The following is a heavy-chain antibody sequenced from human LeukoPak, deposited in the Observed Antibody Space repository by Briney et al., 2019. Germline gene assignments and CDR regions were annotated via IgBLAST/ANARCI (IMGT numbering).Heavy chain of an antibody. V-gene: IGHV3-30*02. Sequence: SGGSLRLSCAASGFTFSSYGMHWVRQAPGKGLEWVAFIRYDGSNKYYADSVKGRFTISRDNSKNTLYLQMSSLRAEDTAVYYCAKAGGDYYYYYYMDVWGKGTTVTVSS. J-gene: IGHJ6*03. D-gene: IGHD6-25*01. CDR1: GFTFSSYG. CDR3: AKAGGDYYYYYYMDV. CDR2: IRYDGSNK.